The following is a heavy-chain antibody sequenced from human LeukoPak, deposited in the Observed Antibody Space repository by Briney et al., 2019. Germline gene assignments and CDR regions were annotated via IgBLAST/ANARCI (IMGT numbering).Heavy chain of an antibody. CDR1: GFSFGSNW. J-gene: IGHJ4*02. CDR2: ISGGGDIT. CDR3: AKEQVVSPPWVSYFDY. D-gene: IGHD1-26*01. Sequence: GGSLRLSCVASGFSFGSNWMSWVRQTPGKGLEWVSVISGGGDITYYADSVKGRFTISRDNSENTVYLQMNSLRAGDTAVYYCAKEQVVSPPWVSYFDYWGQGTLVTVSS. V-gene: IGHV3-23*01.